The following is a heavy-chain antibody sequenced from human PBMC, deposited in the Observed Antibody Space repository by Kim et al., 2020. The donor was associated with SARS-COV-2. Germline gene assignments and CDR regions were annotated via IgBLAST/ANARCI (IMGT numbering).Heavy chain of an antibody. D-gene: IGHD3-22*01. CDR2: IWYDGSNK. CDR1: GFTFRRHA. CDR3: AKGGDYYDSSGNDAFDI. V-gene: IGHV3-33*03. J-gene: IGHJ3*02. Sequence: GGSLRLSCAASGFTFRRHAMHWVRQAPGKGLEWVAVIWYDGSNKYYADSVKGRFTISRDNSENTLNMQMNSLRAEDTAVYYCAKGGDYYDSSGNDAFDIWGQGTMVTVSS.